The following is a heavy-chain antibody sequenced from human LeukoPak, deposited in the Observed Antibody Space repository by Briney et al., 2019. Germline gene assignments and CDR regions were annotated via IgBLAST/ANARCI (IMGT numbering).Heavy chain of an antibody. Sequence: PGGSLRLSCAASGFTFSSYAMSWVRQAPGKGLEWVANIKQDGSEKYYVDSVKGRFTISRDNAKNSLYLQMNSLRAEDTAVYYCARDLYWFAVAGTFNFDYWGQGTLVTVSS. V-gene: IGHV3-7*01. J-gene: IGHJ4*02. CDR2: IKQDGSEK. CDR3: ARDLYWFAVAGTFNFDY. D-gene: IGHD6-19*01. CDR1: GFTFSSYA.